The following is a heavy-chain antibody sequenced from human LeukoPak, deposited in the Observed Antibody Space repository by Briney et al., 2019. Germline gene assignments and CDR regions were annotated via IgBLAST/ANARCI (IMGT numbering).Heavy chain of an antibody. CDR1: GLSVSSNF. V-gene: IGHV3-23*01. D-gene: IGHD2-2*01. J-gene: IGHJ5*02. CDR2: ISGSGGST. CDR3: AKPAPENPVPAGPGSGYWFDP. Sequence: SGGSLRLSCAATGLSVSSNFMSWVRQAPGKGLEWVSAISGSGGSTYYADSVKGRFTISRDNSKNTLYLQMNSLRAEDTAVYYCAKPAPENPVPAGPGSGYWFDPWGQGTLVTVSS.